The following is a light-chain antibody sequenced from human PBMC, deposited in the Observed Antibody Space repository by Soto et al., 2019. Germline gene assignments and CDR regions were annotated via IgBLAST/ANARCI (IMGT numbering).Light chain of an antibody. Sequence: DIQMTQSPSSLSASVGDRVTITCPASEGISSWLAWLQQKPEKAPKSLIYAASSLQSGVPARFSGSGSGTDLTLTIRSPQPGDFATYYGQQYNSHPRTFGQETKREIK. CDR3: QQYNSHPRT. V-gene: IGKV1D-16*01. CDR1: EGISSW. J-gene: IGKJ2*02. CDR2: AAS.